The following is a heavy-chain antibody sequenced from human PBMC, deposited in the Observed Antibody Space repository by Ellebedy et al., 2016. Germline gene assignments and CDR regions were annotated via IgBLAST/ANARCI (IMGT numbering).Heavy chain of an antibody. J-gene: IGHJ6*02. V-gene: IGHV3-7*01. CDR2: IKQDGSEK. CDR1: GFTFSSYW. CDR3: ARNRGYCGGDCYSSLDGMDV. Sequence: GGSLRLSCAASGFTFSSYWMSWVRQAPGKGLEWVANIKQDGSEKYYVDSVKGRFTISRDNANNTLYLQMNSLRAEDTAVYYCARNRGYCGGDCYSSLDGMDVWGQGTTVTVSS. D-gene: IGHD2-21*02.